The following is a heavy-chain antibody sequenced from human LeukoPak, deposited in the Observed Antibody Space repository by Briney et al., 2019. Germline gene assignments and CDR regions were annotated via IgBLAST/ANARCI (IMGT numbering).Heavy chain of an antibody. J-gene: IGHJ4*02. CDR2: ISPNSGGT. D-gene: IGHD3-22*01. Sequence: ASVKVSCKASGYTFTGYYMHWVRQAPGQGLEWMGRISPNSGGTNYAQKFQGRVTMTRDTSISTAYMELSRLRSDDTAVYYCARAGDYYDSSGYPPFRYWGQGTLVTVSS. CDR1: GYTFTGYY. CDR3: ARAGDYYDSSGYPPFRY. V-gene: IGHV1-2*06.